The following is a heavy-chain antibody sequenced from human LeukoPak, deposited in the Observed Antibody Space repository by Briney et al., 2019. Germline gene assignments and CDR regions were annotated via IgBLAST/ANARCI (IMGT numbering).Heavy chain of an antibody. CDR3: AKDTRGIAVAGNFDY. J-gene: IGHJ4*02. CDR2: IWYDGSNK. D-gene: IGHD6-19*01. Sequence: GGSLRLSCAASGFTFSSYGMHWVRQAPGKGLEWVAVIWYDGSNKYYADSVKGRFTISRDNSKNTLYLQMNSLRAEYTAVYYCAKDTRGIAVAGNFDYWGQGTLVTVSS. CDR1: GFTFSSYG. V-gene: IGHV3-33*06.